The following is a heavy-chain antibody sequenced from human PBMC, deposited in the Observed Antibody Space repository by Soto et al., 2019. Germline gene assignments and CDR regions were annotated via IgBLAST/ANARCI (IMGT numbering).Heavy chain of an antibody. CDR3: ARDRIVFDGNDYRGGASDF. D-gene: IGHD3-16*01. Sequence: SETLSLTCTVSGASISSGENYWTWIRQPPGKDLEWIGYISYSGSTHYNPSVRSRVTISIDTSKNQFSLKLSSVTAADTAVYYCARDRIVFDGNDYRGGASDFWGQGTLVTVSS. V-gene: IGHV4-30-4*01. CDR2: ISYSGST. CDR1: GASISSGENY. J-gene: IGHJ4*02.